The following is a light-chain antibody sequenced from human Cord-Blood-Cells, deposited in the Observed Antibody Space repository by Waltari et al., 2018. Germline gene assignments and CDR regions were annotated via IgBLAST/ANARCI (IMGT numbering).Light chain of an antibody. CDR3: QPWGTGIHWV. CDR1: SGHISHV. J-gene: IGLJ3*02. V-gene: IGLV4-69*01. CDR2: LNNDGSH. Sequence: QLVLTPSPSAPAPLASSVELTRPLTSGHISHVIAWHPQQPAKGPRYLMKLNNDGSHSKGDGIPDRFSGSSSGAERYLTISSLQSGDEADYYCQPWGTGIHWVFGGGTKLTVL.